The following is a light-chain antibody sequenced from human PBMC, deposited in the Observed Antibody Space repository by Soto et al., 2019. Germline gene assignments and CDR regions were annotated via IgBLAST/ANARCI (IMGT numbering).Light chain of an antibody. V-gene: IGLV2-11*01. CDR3: CSYAGTYSWV. CDR1: TSDVGGYNY. Sequence: QSALTQPRSVSGSPGQSVTISCTGTTSDVGGYNYVSWYQQHPGKAPKVIIYDVSERPSGVPDRFSGSKSGNTAFLTVSGLQAEDEAHYYCCSYAGTYSWVFGGGTKVTVL. J-gene: IGLJ3*02. CDR2: DVS.